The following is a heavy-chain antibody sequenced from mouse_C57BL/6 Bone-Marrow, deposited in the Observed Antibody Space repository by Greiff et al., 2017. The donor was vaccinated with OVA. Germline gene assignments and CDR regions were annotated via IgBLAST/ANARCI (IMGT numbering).Heavy chain of an antibody. V-gene: IGHV5-6*01. CDR2: ISSGGSYT. CDR1: GFTFSSYG. CDR3: ARHHRDDFDY. D-gene: IGHD3-3*01. Sequence: EVKVVESGGDLVKPGGSLKLSCAASGFTFSSYGMSWVRQTPDKRLEWVATISSGGSYTYYPDSVKGRFTISRDNAKNTLYLQMSSLKSEDTAMYYCARHHRDDFDYWGQGTTLTVSS. J-gene: IGHJ2*01.